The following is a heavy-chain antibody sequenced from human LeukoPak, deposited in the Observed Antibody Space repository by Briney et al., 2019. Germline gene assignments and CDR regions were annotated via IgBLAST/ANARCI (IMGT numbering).Heavy chain of an antibody. CDR2: ISSNSSYI. CDR3: ARVGLWEYYFDY. D-gene: IGHD1-26*01. J-gene: IGHJ4*02. CDR1: GFTFSSYS. Sequence: PGGSLRLSCAASGFTFSSYSMNWVRQAPGKGLEWVSSISSNSSYIYYADSVKGRFTISRDNAKNSLYLQMNSLRAEDTAVYYCARVGLWEYYFDYWGQGTLVTVSS. V-gene: IGHV3-21*01.